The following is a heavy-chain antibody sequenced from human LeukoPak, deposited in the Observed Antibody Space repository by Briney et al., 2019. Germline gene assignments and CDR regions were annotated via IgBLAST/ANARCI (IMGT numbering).Heavy chain of an antibody. V-gene: IGHV4-59*01. CDR1: GGSISSYY. J-gene: IGHJ4*02. CDR3: ARDPMGGYDTYFDY. CDR2: IYYSGST. Sequence: PSETLSLTCTVSGGSISSYYWSWIRQPPGKGLEWIGYIYYSGSTNYNPSLKSQVTISLDTSKNQFSLNLSSVTAADTAVYYCARDPMGGYDTYFDYWGQGTLVTVSS. D-gene: IGHD3-3*01.